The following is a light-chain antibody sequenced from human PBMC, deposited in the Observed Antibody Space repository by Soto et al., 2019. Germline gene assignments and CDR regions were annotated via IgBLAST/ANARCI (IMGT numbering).Light chain of an antibody. V-gene: IGKV3-20*01. CDR2: DSS. Sequence: EVVMRQSPATLSVSPVEGATLSCRASQGIGDTLAWYQHKPGQTPRLLIYDSSTRATGFPDRFSGSGSGTDFTLTISRLEPEDFAVYYCQQYGSSPPTFGQGTKVDIK. CDR1: QGIGDT. CDR3: QQYGSSPPT. J-gene: IGKJ1*01.